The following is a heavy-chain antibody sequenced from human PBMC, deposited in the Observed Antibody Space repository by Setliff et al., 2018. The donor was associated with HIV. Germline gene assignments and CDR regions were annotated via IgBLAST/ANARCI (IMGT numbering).Heavy chain of an antibody. CDR2: ISYRSSYI. D-gene: IGHD3-16*01. CDR1: GFTFSTSC. V-gene: IGHV3-21*01. J-gene: IGHJ6*03. Sequence: GGSLRLSCAASGFTFSTSCMHWVRRAPGKGLEWISSISYRSSYIYQSDSVRGRFTISRDDAKKSLYLQMNSLRAEDTAVYYCARSGGIGNYNRDVWGKGTTVTVSS. CDR3: ARSGGIGNYNRDV.